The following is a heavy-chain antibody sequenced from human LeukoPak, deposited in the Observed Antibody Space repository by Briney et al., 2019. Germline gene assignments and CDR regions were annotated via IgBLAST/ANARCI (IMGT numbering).Heavy chain of an antibody. J-gene: IGHJ4*02. D-gene: IGHD6-13*01. V-gene: IGHV4-59*08. CDR3: ATLLIAAGGY. Sequence: PSETLSLTCTVSGGSLKNYYWSWTRQPPGKGLEWIGYIYYSGITHYSPSLKSRVTISVDTSKNQFSLKLSSVTAADTAVYYCATLLIAAGGYWGQGTLVTVSS. CDR2: IYYSGIT. CDR1: GGSLKNYY.